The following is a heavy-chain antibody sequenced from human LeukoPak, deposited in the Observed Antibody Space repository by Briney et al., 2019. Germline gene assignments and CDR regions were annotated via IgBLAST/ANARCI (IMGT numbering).Heavy chain of an antibody. CDR2: ISGSGGST. D-gene: IGHD6-19*01. V-gene: IGHV3-23*01. CDR3: AKSIWRSGWLPLDY. Sequence: ETLSLTCAVYGGSFSGYYWSWIRQPPGKGLEWVSAISGSGGSTYYADSVKGRFTISRDNSKNTLYLQMNSLRAEDTAVYYCAKSIWRSGWLPLDYWGQGTLVTVSS. J-gene: IGHJ4*02. CDR1: GGSFSGYY.